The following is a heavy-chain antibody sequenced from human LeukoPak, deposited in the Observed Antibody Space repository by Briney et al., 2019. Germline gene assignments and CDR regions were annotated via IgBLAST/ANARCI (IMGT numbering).Heavy chain of an antibody. Sequence: SETLSLTCTVSGGSISSYYWSWIRQPPGKGLEWIGCIYYSGSTNYNPSLKSRVTISVDTSKNQFSLKLGSVTAADTAVYYCARFYYDSSGRFDYWGQGTLVTVSS. V-gene: IGHV4-59*01. J-gene: IGHJ4*02. CDR2: IYYSGST. CDR1: GGSISSYY. CDR3: ARFYYDSSGRFDY. D-gene: IGHD3-22*01.